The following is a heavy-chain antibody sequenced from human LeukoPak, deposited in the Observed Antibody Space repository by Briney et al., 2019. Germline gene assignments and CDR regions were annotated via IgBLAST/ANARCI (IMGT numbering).Heavy chain of an antibody. CDR2: ISSNSRDI. V-gene: IGHV3-21*04. D-gene: IGHD1-26*01. CDR3: ASGGIYYGAAFDF. Sequence: GGSLRLSCAASGFTFSSYTMNWVRQAPGKGLEWVAAISSNSRDIFYADSVKGRFSISRDNTHNSLSLRMNSLRAEDTALYYCASGGIYYGAAFDFWGQGTLVTVSS. J-gene: IGHJ4*02. CDR1: GFTFSSYT.